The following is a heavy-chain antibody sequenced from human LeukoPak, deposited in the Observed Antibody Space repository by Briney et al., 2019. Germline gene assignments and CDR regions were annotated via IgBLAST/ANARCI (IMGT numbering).Heavy chain of an antibody. CDR1: GFTFSSYA. D-gene: IGHD2-2*01. Sequence: QPGRSLRLSCAASGFTFSSYAMHWVRQAPGKGLEWVAVISYDGSNKYYADSVKGRFTISRDNSKNTLYLQMNSLRAEDTAVYYWARGRGDIVVVPASSAYGMDVWGQGTTVTVSS. CDR3: ARGRGDIVVVPASSAYGMDV. CDR2: ISYDGSNK. J-gene: IGHJ6*02. V-gene: IGHV3-30-3*01.